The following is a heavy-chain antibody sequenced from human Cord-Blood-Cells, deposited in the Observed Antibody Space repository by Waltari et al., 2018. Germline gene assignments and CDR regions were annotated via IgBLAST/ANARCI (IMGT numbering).Heavy chain of an antibody. CDR2: IWYDGSNK. J-gene: IGHJ1*01. D-gene: IGHD6-6*01. CDR1: GFTFSSYG. CDR3: ARDGPRRITRLAARQYFQH. V-gene: IGHV3-33*01. Sequence: QPGRSLRLSCAASGFTFSSYGMHWVRQAPGKGLEWVAVIWYDGSNKYYADSVKGRFTISRDNSKNTLYLQMNSLRAEDTAVYYCARDGPRRITRLAARQYFQHWGQGTLVTVSS.